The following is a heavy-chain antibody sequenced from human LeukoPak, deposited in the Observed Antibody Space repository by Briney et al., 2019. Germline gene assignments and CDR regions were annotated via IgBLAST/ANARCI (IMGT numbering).Heavy chain of an antibody. D-gene: IGHD6-19*01. CDR1: GASISNYY. J-gene: IGHJ6*03. Sequence: SETLSLTCTVSGASISNYYWTWIRQPAGKGLEWIGRMHSSGSTIYNPSLKSRVTMSVHTSKNQFSLTLSSVTAADTAVYYCARTRSYYMDVWAKGTTVTVSS. V-gene: IGHV4-4*07. CDR2: MHSSGST. CDR3: ARTRSYYMDV.